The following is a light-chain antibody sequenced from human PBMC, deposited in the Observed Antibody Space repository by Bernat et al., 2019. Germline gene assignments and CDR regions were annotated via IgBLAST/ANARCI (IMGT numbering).Light chain of an antibody. Sequence: QSVLTQPPSASGTPGQRVTISCSGSSSDVGSNSVTWYQQFPGTAPKVLMYATNQRPSGVPDRFSGSTSGTSASLAIRGLQSDDEANYYCASWDDSLNGWVFGGGTRLTVL. J-gene: IGLJ3*02. CDR2: ATN. V-gene: IGLV1-44*01. CDR3: ASWDDSLNGWV. CDR1: SSDVGSNS.